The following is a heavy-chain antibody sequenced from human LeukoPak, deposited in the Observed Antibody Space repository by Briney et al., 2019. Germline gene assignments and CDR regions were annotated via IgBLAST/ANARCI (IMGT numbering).Heavy chain of an antibody. CDR3: AREGLDY. CDR1: GYTFTNYD. J-gene: IGHJ4*02. CDR2: MKPNSGNT. Sequence: GASVKVSCKASGYTFTNYDINWVRQATGQGLEWMGYMKPNSGNTGYAQKFQGRVTMTRNTSISTAYTELSSLRSEDTAEYYCAREGLDYWGQGTLVTVSS. V-gene: IGHV1-8*01.